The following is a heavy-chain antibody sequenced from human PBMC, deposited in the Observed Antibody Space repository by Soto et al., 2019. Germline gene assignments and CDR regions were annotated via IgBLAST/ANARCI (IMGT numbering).Heavy chain of an antibody. V-gene: IGHV4-39*01. D-gene: IGHD4-17*01. CDR3: ARRDYPTFDY. J-gene: IGHJ4*02. CDR1: GGSISSNNYY. CDR2: IYYSGST. Sequence: SETLSLTCTVSGGSISSNNYYWGWIRQPPGKGLEWIGTIYYSGSTYYNPSLKSRVTISVDTSKNQFSLNLSSVTAADTAEYYCARRDYPTFDYWGQGTLVTVSS.